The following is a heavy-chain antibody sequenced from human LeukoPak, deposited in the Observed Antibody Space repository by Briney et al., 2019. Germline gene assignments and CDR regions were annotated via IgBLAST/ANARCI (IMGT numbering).Heavy chain of an antibody. CDR2: IYNTGSS. CDR3: ARAVTGDALDI. D-gene: IGHD2-21*02. V-gene: IGHV4-4*07. Sequence: PSETLSLTCTVSSGSISGYYLTWIRQPAGKGLEWNGRIYNTGSSTYNPSLKSRVTMSVDTSKKHFSLKLSSVTAADTAVYYCARAVTGDALDIWGQGTMVIVSP. J-gene: IGHJ3*02. CDR1: SGSISGYY.